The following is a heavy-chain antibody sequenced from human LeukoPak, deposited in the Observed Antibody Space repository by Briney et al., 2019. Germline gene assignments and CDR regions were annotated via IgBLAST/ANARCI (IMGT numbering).Heavy chain of an antibody. Sequence: GGSLRLSCEASGFAFRNYAMAWVRQSPGKGLEWVSGISAGGSRTYYSESVKGRFTISRDNSKNTLYLQMNSLRAEDTALYYCAKVDSTVVTLAANFDYWGQGTLVTVSS. CDR1: GFAFRNYA. V-gene: IGHV3-23*01. CDR3: AKVDSTVVTLAANFDY. CDR2: ISAGGSRT. J-gene: IGHJ4*02. D-gene: IGHD4-23*01.